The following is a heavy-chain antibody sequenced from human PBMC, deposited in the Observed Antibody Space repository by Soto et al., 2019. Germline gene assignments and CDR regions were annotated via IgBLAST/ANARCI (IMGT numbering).Heavy chain of an antibody. D-gene: IGHD3-16*02. J-gene: IGHJ4*02. CDR1: GGSISSGGYY. CDR2: IYYSGST. V-gene: IGHV4-31*03. CDR3: ARLDDYVWGSYRYRYHFDY. Sequence: SETLSLTCTVSGGSISSGGYYWSWIRQHPGKGLEWIGYIYYSGSTYYNPSLKSRVTISVDTSKNQFSLKLSSVTAADTAVYYCARLDDYVWGSYRYRYHFDYWGQGTLVTVSS.